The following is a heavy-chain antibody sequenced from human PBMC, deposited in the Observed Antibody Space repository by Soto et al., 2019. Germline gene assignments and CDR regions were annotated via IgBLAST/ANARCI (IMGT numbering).Heavy chain of an antibody. CDR2: IVVGSGNT. CDR3: AAEKGPYYYDSSGSGSFDY. D-gene: IGHD3-22*01. CDR1: GFTFTSSA. Sequence: SVKVSCKASGFTFTSSAVHWVRQARGQRLEWIGWIVVGSGNTNYAQKFQERVTITRDMSTSTAYMELSSLRSEDTAVYYCAAEKGPYYYDSSGSGSFDYWGQGTLVTVYS. J-gene: IGHJ4*02. V-gene: IGHV1-58*01.